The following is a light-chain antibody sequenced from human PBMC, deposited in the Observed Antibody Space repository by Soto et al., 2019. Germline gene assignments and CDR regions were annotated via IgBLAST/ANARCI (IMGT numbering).Light chain of an antibody. V-gene: IGKV1-27*01. CDR2: ATS. CDR3: QNYNRAPLP. Sequence: DIQMTQSPSSLSASVGDRVTITCRASQDISNSLAWYQQKPGKVPKVLIYATSILQSGVPARFSGSGSGTDFTLTISSLQPEDVATDYCQNYNRAPLPFGGGTKVEI. J-gene: IGKJ4*02. CDR1: QDISNS.